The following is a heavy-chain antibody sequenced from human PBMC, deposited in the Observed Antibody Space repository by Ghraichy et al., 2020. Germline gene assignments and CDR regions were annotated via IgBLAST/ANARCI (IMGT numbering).Heavy chain of an antibody. CDR1: GGSISSYY. J-gene: IGHJ3*02. V-gene: IGHV4-59*01. CDR3: ARRVGDAFDI. D-gene: IGHD3-3*01. CDR2: IYYSGTT. Sequence: SETLSPTCTVSGGSISSYYWSWIRQPPGKGLEYIGNIYYSGTTNYNPSLNSRVTISIDTSKNQFSLRLSSVTAADTAVYYCARRVGDAFDIWGHGTMVTVSS.